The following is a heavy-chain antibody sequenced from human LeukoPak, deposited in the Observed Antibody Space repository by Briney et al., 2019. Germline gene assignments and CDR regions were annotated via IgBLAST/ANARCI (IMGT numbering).Heavy chain of an antibody. D-gene: IGHD3-16*01. V-gene: IGHV4-61*02. CDR3: ARDGGY. CDR2: IYTSGST. J-gene: IGHJ4*02. CDR1: GGSISSGSYY. Sequence: PSETLSLTCTVSGGSISSGSYYWSWIRQPAGKGLEWIGRIYTSGSTNYNPSLKSRVTISVDTSKNQFSLKLSSAAAADTAVYYCARDGGYWGQGTLVTVSS.